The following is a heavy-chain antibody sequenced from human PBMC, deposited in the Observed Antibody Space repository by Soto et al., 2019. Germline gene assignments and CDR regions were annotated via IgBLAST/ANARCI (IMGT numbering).Heavy chain of an antibody. CDR2: ISSSSSYI. J-gene: IGHJ4*02. Sequence: AGSLRLSCAASGFTFSSYSMNWVRQAPGEGLEWVSSISSSSSYIYYADSVKGRFTISRDNAKNSLYLQMNSLRAEDTAVYYCARDFRLVGSNTIDYRGQGTLVTVSS. CDR1: GFTFSSYS. D-gene: IGHD1-26*01. CDR3: ARDFRLVGSNTIDY. V-gene: IGHV3-21*01.